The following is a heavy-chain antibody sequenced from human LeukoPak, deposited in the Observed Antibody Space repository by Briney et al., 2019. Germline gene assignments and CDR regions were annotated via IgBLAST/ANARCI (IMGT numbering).Heavy chain of an antibody. D-gene: IGHD1-26*01. CDR2: ISYDGSNQ. CDR3: ATDAVGPTGY. Sequence: GGSLRLFCAASGFALSSNGMHWVRQAPGKGLEWVAIISYDGSNQDYADSVKGRFTISRDNSHNTVHLRMNSLRPEDTAIYYCATDAVGPTGYWGQGTLVAVSS. V-gene: IGHV3-30*03. J-gene: IGHJ4*02. CDR1: GFALSSNG.